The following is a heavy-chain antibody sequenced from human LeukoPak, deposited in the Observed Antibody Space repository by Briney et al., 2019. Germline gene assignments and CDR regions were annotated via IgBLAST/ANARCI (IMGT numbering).Heavy chain of an antibody. Sequence: GSLRLSCAASGFTFSRYAMHWVRQAPGKGLEWVAVLSYDGSNKYYADSVKGRFTISRDNSKNTLYLQMNSLRAEDTAVYYCARGRYCSGGTCYSYYYYYGMDVWGQGTTVTVSS. CDR1: GFTFSRYA. V-gene: IGHV3-30-3*01. D-gene: IGHD2-15*01. CDR3: ARGRYCSGGTCYSYYYYYGMDV. J-gene: IGHJ6*02. CDR2: LSYDGSNK.